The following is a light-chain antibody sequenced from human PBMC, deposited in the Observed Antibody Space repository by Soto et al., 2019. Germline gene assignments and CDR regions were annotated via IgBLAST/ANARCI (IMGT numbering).Light chain of an antibody. CDR1: QSVLYSFNNKNY. CDR2: WAS. CDR3: QHYYSDPPWT. V-gene: IGKV4-1*01. Sequence: DIVMTQSPDSLAVSLGERATINCRSSQSVLYSFNNKNYLGWYQQKPGQAPKLLIYWASTRESGVPDRFSGSGSGTDFTLTISSLQAEDVAVYYCQHYYSDPPWTFGQGTKVETK. J-gene: IGKJ1*01.